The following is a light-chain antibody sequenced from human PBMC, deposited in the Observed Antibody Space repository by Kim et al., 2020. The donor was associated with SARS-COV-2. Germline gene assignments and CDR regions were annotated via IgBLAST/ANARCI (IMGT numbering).Light chain of an antibody. CDR3: QQYDYSLPWT. J-gene: IGKJ1*01. Sequence: SPGERATLSCRASQSVSSYLAWYQQKPDQAPRLLIYDASNRATGIPARFSGSGSGTDFTLTISSLEPEDFAVYYCQQYDYSLPWTFGQGTKVDIK. V-gene: IGKV3-11*01. CDR1: QSVSSY. CDR2: DAS.